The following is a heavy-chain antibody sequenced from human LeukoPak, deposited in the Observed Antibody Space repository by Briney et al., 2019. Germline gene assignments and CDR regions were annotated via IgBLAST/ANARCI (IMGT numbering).Heavy chain of an antibody. Sequence: ASVKVSCKASGYTFTSFDINWVRQATGQGLEWMGWMNPNNGNTGYTQKFQGRVTMTRNTSISTAYMELSRLRSDGTAVYYCARGRGNYYYYMDVWGKGTTVTVSS. V-gene: IGHV1-8*01. J-gene: IGHJ6*03. CDR3: ARGRGNYYYYMDV. CDR1: GYTFTSFD. CDR2: MNPNNGNT.